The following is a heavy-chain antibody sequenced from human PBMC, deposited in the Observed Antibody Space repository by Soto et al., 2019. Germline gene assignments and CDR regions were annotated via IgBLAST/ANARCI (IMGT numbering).Heavy chain of an antibody. V-gene: IGHV4-31*03. Sequence: SETLSLTCTVSGGSISSGGYYWSWIRQHPGKGLEWIGYIYYSGTTYYNPPLKSRVTISVDTSKNQFSLKLSSVSAADTALYYCARCSLVVVPAPGFDPWGRGTLVTVSS. J-gene: IGHJ5*02. D-gene: IGHD2-2*01. CDR3: ARCSLVVVPAPGFDP. CDR1: GGSISSGGYY. CDR2: IYYSGTT.